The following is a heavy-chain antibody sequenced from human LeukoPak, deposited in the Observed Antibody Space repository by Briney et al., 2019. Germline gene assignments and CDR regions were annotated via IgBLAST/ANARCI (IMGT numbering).Heavy chain of an antibody. Sequence: GSLRLSCAASGFTFSDDYMSWIRQAPGKGLEWVSYISSSGSTIYYADSVKGRFTISRDNAKNSLYLQMNSLRAEDTAVYYCAGGDSSSAPPTKWGQGTLVTVSS. CDR3: AGGDSSSAPPTK. D-gene: IGHD6-6*01. CDR1: GFTFSDDY. J-gene: IGHJ4*02. CDR2: ISSSGSTI. V-gene: IGHV3-11*01.